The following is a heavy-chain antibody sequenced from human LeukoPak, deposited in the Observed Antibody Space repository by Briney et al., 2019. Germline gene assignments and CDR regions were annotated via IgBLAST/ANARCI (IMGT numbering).Heavy chain of an antibody. J-gene: IGHJ4*02. CDR3: AIYPDPLYFDY. CDR1: GGSISSSSYY. V-gene: IGHV4-39*01. CDR2: IYYSGST. Sequence: SETLSLTCTVSGGSISSSSYYWGWIRQPPGKGLEWIGSIYYSGSTYYNPSLKSRVTISVDTSKNQFSLKLSSMTAADTAVYYCAIYPDPLYFDYWGQGTLVTVSS.